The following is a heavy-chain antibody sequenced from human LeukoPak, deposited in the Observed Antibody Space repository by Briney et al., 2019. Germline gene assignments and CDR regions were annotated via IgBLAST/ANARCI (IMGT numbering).Heavy chain of an antibody. CDR3: ASYPHYGDYYRLDY. CDR1: GGTFSSYA. J-gene: IGHJ4*02. D-gene: IGHD4-17*01. CDR2: IIPIFGTA. V-gene: IGHV1-69*05. Sequence: SVKVSCRASGGTFSSYAISWVRQAPGQGLEWMGRIIPIFGTANYAQKFQGRVTITTDESTSTAYMELSSLRSEDTAVYYCASYPHYGDYYRLDYWGQGTLVTVSS.